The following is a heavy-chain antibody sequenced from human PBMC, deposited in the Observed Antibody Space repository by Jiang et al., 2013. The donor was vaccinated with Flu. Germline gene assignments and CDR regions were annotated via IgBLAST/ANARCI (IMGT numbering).Heavy chain of an antibody. CDR1: GFTFSSYA. J-gene: IGHJ3*02. CDR2: VSSNGGTT. CDR3: VKGSGAFDN. Sequence: EVQLVESGGGLVQPGGSLRLSCSASGFTFSSYAMHWVRQAPGKGLKFVSTVSSNGGTTYYADSVKGRFTISRDNSKNTVSLQMSSLTVEDTAVYYCVKGSGAFDNWGQGTVVTVSS. D-gene: IGHD2-15*01. V-gene: IGHV3-64D*06.